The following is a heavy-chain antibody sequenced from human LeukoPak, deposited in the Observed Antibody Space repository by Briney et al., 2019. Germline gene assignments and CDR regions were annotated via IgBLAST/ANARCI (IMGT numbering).Heavy chain of an antibody. CDR2: INHSGST. D-gene: IGHD2-8*01. Sequence: SETLSLTCAVYGGSFSGYYWSWIRQPPGKGLEWIGEINHSGSTNYNPSLKSRVTISVDTSKNQFSLKLSSVTAADTAVYYYARGRRMSARYYFDYWGQGTLVTVSS. CDR3: ARGRRMSARYYFDY. J-gene: IGHJ4*02. CDR1: GGSFSGYY. V-gene: IGHV4-34*01.